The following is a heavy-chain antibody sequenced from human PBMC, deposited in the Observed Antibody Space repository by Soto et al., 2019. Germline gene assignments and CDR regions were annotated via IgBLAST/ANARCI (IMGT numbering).Heavy chain of an antibody. CDR1: GDSVSSNSAA. V-gene: IGHV6-1*01. D-gene: IGHD1-7*01. J-gene: IGHJ6*03. Sequence: SQTLSLTCAIPGDSVSSNSAAWNWIRLSPSRGLEWLARTYYRSRWYNDYAVSVRSRITVNPDTSKNQFSLQLTSVTPEDTAVYYCAGTTSHQWYYMDVWGKGTTVT. CDR2: TYYRSRWYN. CDR3: AGTTSHQWYYMDV.